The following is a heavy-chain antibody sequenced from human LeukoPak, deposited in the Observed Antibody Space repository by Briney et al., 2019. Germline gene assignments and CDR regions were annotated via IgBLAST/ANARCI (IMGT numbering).Heavy chain of an antibody. V-gene: IGHV1-46*01. D-gene: IGHD5-12*01. Sequence: GASVKVSCKASGYTLTNYYMHWVRQAPGQGLEWMGIINPSGGSTNYAQKFQGRVTMTRDTASSTVYMQLSSLRSEDTAMYFCARDMEVATQYYLDYWGQGTLVTVSS. CDR2: INPSGGST. J-gene: IGHJ4*02. CDR1: GYTLTNYY. CDR3: ARDMEVATQYYLDY.